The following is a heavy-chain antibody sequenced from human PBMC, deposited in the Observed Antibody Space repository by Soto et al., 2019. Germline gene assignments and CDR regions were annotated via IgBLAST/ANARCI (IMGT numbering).Heavy chain of an antibody. CDR1: GGSFSGYY. J-gene: IGHJ2*01. CDR3: ARGPHFDL. V-gene: IGHV4-34*01. CDR2: INHSGST. Sequence: QVQLQQWGAGLLKPSETLSLTCAVYGGSFSGYYWSWIRQPPGKGLEWIGEINHSGSTNYNPSLKSRVTISVDTSKNQFSLKLSSVTAADTAVYYCARGPHFDLWGRGTLVTVSS.